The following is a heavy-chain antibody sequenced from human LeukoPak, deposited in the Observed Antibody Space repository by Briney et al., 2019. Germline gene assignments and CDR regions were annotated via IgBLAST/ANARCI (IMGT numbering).Heavy chain of an antibody. V-gene: IGHV1-2*02. CDR2: ITPSGGT. CDR1: GYTFTRYA. D-gene: IGHD1-26*01. Sequence: ASVSVSCKASGYTFTRYAMHWVRQAPGQGLEWMGWITPSGGTNYPQKFQGRVAITRDTSITTAYMELSGVRSDDTAVYYCARGDGNGPARRAFD. J-gene: IGHJ3*01. CDR3: ARGDGNGPARRAFD.